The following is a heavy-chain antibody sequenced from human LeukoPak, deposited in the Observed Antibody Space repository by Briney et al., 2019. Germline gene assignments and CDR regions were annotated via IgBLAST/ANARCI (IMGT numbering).Heavy chain of an antibody. CDR1: GGSISDYY. Sequence: SETLSLTCTVSGGSISDYYWTWIRQPPGKGLEWIAYIHSSGSTNYNPSLKSRVIISVDTSRSQLSLKLSSVTAADTAVYYCARVSPYGDYVQYWGQGTLVTVSS. D-gene: IGHD4-17*01. J-gene: IGHJ4*02. V-gene: IGHV4-59*12. CDR2: IHSSGST. CDR3: ARVSPYGDYVQY.